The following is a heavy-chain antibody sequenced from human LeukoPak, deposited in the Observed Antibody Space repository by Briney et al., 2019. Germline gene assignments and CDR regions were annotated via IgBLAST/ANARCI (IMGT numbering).Heavy chain of an antibody. CDR3: ARGPAYSNYGAYYYYYMDV. CDR2: ITAGNGNT. Sequence: ASVKVSCKASGYSFSSYGIGWVRQAPRQGLEWMGWITAGNGNTNYAQKVQGRVTMTTDTSTSTAYMELRSLRSDDTAVYFCARGPAYSNYGAYYYYYMDVWGKGTTVTVSS. D-gene: IGHD4-11*01. J-gene: IGHJ6*03. V-gene: IGHV1-18*01. CDR1: GYSFSSYG.